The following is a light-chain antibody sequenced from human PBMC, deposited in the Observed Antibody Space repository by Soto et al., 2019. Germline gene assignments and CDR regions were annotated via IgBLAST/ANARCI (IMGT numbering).Light chain of an antibody. V-gene: IGLV2-14*01. Sequence: QSVLTQPAXVSGSPGQSITISCTGTSSDVGAYNYDSWYQQYPGEAPKVIIYDVSHRPAGVSNRFSGSKSGNTASLTISGLQTQDEADYYCSSYTSATTYVFGTGTKVTVL. CDR3: SSYTSATTYV. J-gene: IGLJ1*01. CDR1: SSDVGAYNY. CDR2: DVS.